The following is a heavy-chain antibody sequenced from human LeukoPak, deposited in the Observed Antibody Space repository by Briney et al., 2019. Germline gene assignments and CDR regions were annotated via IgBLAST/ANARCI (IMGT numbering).Heavy chain of an antibody. D-gene: IGHD3-16*01. J-gene: IGHJ4*02. CDR3: ARDHVPGPFGGVTPLDY. CDR1: GFTFNTYS. Sequence: PGGSLRLSCAASGFTFNTYSMNWVRQAPGKGLEWVANIKQDGSEKYYVDSVKGRFTISRDNAKNSLYLQMNSLRAEDTAVYYCARDHVPGPFGGVTPLDYWGQGTLVTVSS. V-gene: IGHV3-7*01. CDR2: IKQDGSEK.